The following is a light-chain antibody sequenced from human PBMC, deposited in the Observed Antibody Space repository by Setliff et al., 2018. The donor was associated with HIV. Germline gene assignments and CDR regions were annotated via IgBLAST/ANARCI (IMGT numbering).Light chain of an antibody. J-gene: IGKJ1*01. Sequence: EIVLTQSPATLSFSPWERITLSCSASRYTSTYSAWYQQKPGQAPRLLTYDASNRATGVPARFSCSGSGTGFTLTISSLAPEDFAVYYCQQRGNWPRTFGQGTKVDIK. CDR1: RYTSTY. V-gene: IGKV3-11*01. CDR2: DAS. CDR3: QQRGNWPRT.